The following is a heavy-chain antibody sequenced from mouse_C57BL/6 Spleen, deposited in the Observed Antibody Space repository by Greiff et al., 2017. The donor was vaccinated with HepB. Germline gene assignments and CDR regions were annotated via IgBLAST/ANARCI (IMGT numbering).Heavy chain of an antibody. CDR1: GFTFSDFY. V-gene: IGHV7-1*01. CDR3: AREAPYYGSREHWYFDV. CDR2: SRNKANDYTT. J-gene: IGHJ1*03. Sequence: EVMLVESGGGLVQSGRSLRLSCATSGFTFSDFYMEWVRQAPGKGLEWIAASRNKANDYTTEYSASVKGRFIVSRDTSQSILYLQMNALRAEDTAIYYCAREAPYYGSREHWYFDVWGTGTTVTVSS. D-gene: IGHD1-1*01.